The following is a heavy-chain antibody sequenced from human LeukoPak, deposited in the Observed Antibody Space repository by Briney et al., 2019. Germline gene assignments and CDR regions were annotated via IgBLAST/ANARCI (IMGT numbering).Heavy chain of an antibody. D-gene: IGHD5-12*01. Sequence: PSETLSLTCTVSGGSISSYYWSWIRQPPGKGLEWIGYIYYSGSTNYNPSLKSRVTMSVDTSKNQFSLNLTSVTAADTAVYYCARQNSGYDLGPFAYWGQGTLVTVSS. CDR3: ARQNSGYDLGPFAY. CDR2: IYYSGST. CDR1: GGSISSYY. J-gene: IGHJ4*02. V-gene: IGHV4-59*12.